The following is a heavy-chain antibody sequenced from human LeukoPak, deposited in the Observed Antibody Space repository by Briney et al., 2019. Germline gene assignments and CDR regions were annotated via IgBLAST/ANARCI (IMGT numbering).Heavy chain of an antibody. Sequence: PGGPLRLSCAASGFTFSSYAMSWVRQAPGKGLEWVSAIIGSSGSTYYADSVKGRFTISRDNSKNTLYLQMNSLRAEDTAVYYCAKDTGDYYDSSGYYEAPGAFDIWGQGTMVTVSS. V-gene: IGHV3-23*01. J-gene: IGHJ3*02. D-gene: IGHD3-22*01. CDR3: AKDTGDYYDSSGYYEAPGAFDI. CDR2: IIGSSGST. CDR1: GFTFSSYA.